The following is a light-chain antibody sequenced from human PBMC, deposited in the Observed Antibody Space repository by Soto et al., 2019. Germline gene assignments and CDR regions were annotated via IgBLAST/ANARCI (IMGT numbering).Light chain of an antibody. CDR1: QSISSN. Sequence: EIVLSQSPGTLSLSSGEGATLSCRASQSISSNLAWYQQKPGQAPRLLIYAASTRATGSPARFSGSGSGTEFTLTISSLHSEDFAIYYCQHYKNWPPLFGQGTKVDIK. CDR3: QHYKNWPPL. J-gene: IGKJ2*01. V-gene: IGKV3-15*01. CDR2: AAS.